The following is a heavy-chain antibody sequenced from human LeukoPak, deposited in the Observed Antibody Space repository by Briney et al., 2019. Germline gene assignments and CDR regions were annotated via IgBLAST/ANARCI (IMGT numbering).Heavy chain of an antibody. V-gene: IGHV1-2*02. CDR3: ARVVVVPAAIGRSDYYYYMDV. Sequence: GASVNVSCKASGYTFTGYYMHWVRQAPGQGLEWMGWINPNSGGTNYAQKFQGRVTMTRDTSISTAYMELSRLRSDDTAVYYCARVVVVPAAIGRSDYYYYMDVWGKGTTVTVSS. J-gene: IGHJ6*03. D-gene: IGHD2-2*02. CDR1: GYTFTGYY. CDR2: INPNSGGT.